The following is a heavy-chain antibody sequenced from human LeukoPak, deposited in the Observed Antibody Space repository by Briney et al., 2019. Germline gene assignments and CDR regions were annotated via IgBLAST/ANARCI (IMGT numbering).Heavy chain of an antibody. Sequence: SGTLSLTCTVSGYSISSGYYWGWIRQPPGKGLEWIGSIYHSGSTYYNPSLKSRVTISVDTSKNQFSLKLSSVTAADTAVYYCARHALYYYDSSGFYLDYYFDYWGQGTLVTVSS. CDR2: IYHSGST. J-gene: IGHJ4*02. D-gene: IGHD3-22*01. V-gene: IGHV4-38-2*02. CDR1: GYSISSGYY. CDR3: ARHALYYYDSSGFYLDYYFDY.